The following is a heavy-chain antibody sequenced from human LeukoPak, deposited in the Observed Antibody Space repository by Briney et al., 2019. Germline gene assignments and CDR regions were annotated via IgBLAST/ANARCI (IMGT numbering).Heavy chain of an antibody. J-gene: IGHJ4*02. Sequence: GGSLRLSCAASGFTFDDYGMSWVRQAPGKGLEWVSGINWNGGSTGYADSVKGRFTISRDNAKNSLYPQMNSLRAEDTAVYYCARGVYGSGSYYNVDYWGQGTLVTVSS. CDR3: ARGVYGSGSYYNVDY. CDR2: INWNGGST. V-gene: IGHV3-20*04. CDR1: GFTFDDYG. D-gene: IGHD3-10*01.